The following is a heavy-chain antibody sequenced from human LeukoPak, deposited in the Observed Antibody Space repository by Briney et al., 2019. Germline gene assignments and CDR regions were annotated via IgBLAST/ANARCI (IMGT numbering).Heavy chain of an antibody. CDR1: GYTFINYG. V-gene: IGHV1-18*01. CDR3: ASPTGDSSGYYEGYFDY. Sequence: AAVKVSCKASGYTFINYGISWVRQAPGQGLEWMGWISRYTGNTNYALQLQGRVTMTTDTSTSTAYMELRSLRSDDTAVYYCASPTGDSSGYYEGYFDYWGQGTLVTVSS. D-gene: IGHD3-22*01. J-gene: IGHJ4*02. CDR2: ISRYTGNT.